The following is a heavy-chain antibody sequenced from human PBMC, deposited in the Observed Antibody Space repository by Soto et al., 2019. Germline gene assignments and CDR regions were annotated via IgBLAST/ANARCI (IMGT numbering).Heavy chain of an antibody. V-gene: IGHV3-23*01. CDR2: ISGTGSGT. CDR3: AKDQGNTVVGASRGFGH. D-gene: IGHD1-26*01. J-gene: IGHJ4*02. CDR1: GFTFSTYA. Sequence: EVQLLESGGGLVQPEGSLRLSCVASGFTFSTYAMNWVRQAPGKGLEWLSLISGTGSGTYYADSVKGRFTISRDNSKNTLYLQMNSLRAEDTAVYYCAKDQGNTVVGASRGFGHWGQGILVTVSS.